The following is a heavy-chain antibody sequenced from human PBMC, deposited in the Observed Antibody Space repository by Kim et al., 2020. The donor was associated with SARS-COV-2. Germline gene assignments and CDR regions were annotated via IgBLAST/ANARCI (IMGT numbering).Heavy chain of an antibody. Sequence: SVKVSCKASGGTFSSYAISWVRQAPGQGLEWMGGIIPIFGTANYAQKFQGRVTITADESTSTAYMELSSLRSEDTAVYYCARDRDSSGYRDYWGQGTLVTVSS. D-gene: IGHD3-22*01. CDR3: ARDRDSSGYRDY. V-gene: IGHV1-69*13. J-gene: IGHJ4*02. CDR2: IIPIFGTA. CDR1: GGTFSSYA.